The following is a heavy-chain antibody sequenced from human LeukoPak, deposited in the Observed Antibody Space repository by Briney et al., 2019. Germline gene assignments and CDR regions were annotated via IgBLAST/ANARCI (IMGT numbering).Heavy chain of an antibody. V-gene: IGHV3-33*01. CDR1: GFTFRSYD. CDR2: VWYDESNK. CDR3: AREDSSGAFDI. Sequence: PGGSLRLSCAASGFTFRSYDMHWVRQAPGKGLEWVAVVWYDESNKYYVDSVKGRFTISRDNSKNTLYLQMNSLRVEDTALYYCAREDSSGAFDIWCQGTMVTVSS. J-gene: IGHJ3*02. D-gene: IGHD3-22*01.